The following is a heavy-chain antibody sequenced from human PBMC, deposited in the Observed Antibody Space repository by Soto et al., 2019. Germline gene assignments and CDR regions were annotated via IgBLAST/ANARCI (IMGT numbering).Heavy chain of an antibody. CDR3: ARDFYGGYTYGPGDY. J-gene: IGHJ4*02. Sequence: EVQLVESGGGLVQPGGSLRLSCAASGFMFSAYWMSWVRQARGKGLEWVANIHGDGGKIYYVDSVKGRFTISRDNAKRSLYLQMKSLRAEDTAVYYCARDFYGGYTYGPGDYWGQGALVAVSS. V-gene: IGHV3-7*01. CDR1: GFMFSAYW. D-gene: IGHD5-18*01. CDR2: IHGDGGKI.